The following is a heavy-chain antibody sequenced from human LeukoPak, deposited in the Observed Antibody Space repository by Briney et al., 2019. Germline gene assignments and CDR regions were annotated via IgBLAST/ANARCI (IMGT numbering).Heavy chain of an antibody. CDR3: ARDGVASIDY. Sequence: GGSLRLPCAASGFTFSNYGMHWVRQAPGKGLEWVAFIRTDGSSQYYADSVKGRFTISRDNSKNTLYLQMDSLRAEGSAVYYCARDGVASIDYWGQGTLVTVSS. CDR1: GFTFSNYG. J-gene: IGHJ4*02. D-gene: IGHD3-3*01. CDR2: IRTDGSSQ. V-gene: IGHV3-30*02.